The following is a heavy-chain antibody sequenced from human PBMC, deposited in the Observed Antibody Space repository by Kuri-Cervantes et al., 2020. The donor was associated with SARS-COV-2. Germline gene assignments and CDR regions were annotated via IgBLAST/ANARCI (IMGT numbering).Heavy chain of an antibody. CDR1: GFTFSSYW. J-gene: IGHJ4*02. D-gene: IGHD5-24*01. Sequence: GESLKISCAASGFTFSSYWMSWVRQAPGKGLVWVSRINSDGSSTSYADSVKGRFTISRDNAKNSLYLQMNSLRAEDTAVYYCARVRDGYNPALDYWGQGTLVTVSS. CDR2: INSDGSST. CDR3: ARVRDGYNPALDY. V-gene: IGHV3-74*01.